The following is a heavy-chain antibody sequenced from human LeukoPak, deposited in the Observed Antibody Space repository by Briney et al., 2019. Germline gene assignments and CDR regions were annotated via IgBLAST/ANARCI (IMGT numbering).Heavy chain of an antibody. Sequence: PLETLSLTCTVSGGSINNYYWSWIRQPPGKGLEWIGFIYDSGTTTYNPSLKSRVTISVDTSKNHLSLNLTSVTAADTAVYYCARDRYNFWSGYKYYYGMDVWGQGTTVTVSS. CDR2: IYDSGTT. D-gene: IGHD3-3*01. V-gene: IGHV4-59*01. CDR1: GGSINNYY. CDR3: ARDRYNFWSGYKYYYGMDV. J-gene: IGHJ6*02.